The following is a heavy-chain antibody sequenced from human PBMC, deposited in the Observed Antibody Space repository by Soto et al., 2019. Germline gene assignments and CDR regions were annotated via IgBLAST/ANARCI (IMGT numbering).Heavy chain of an antibody. CDR2: IYYSGST. CDR3: ARWGGGLSDAFDI. V-gene: IGHV4-59*01. Sequence: SETLSLTCTVSGGSISSYYWSWIRQPPGKGLEWIGYIYYSGSTNYNPSLKSRVTISVDTSKNQFSLKLSAVTAADTAVYYCARWGGGLSDAFDIWGQGTMVTVSS. J-gene: IGHJ3*02. CDR1: GGSISSYY. D-gene: IGHD3-16*01.